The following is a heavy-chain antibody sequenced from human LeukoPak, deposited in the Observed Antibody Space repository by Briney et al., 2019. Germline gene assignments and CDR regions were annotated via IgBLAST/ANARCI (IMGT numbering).Heavy chain of an antibody. V-gene: IGHV4-34*01. CDR2: INHRGSA. Sequence: SETLSLTCAVSGGPFSGYYWTWIRQSPEKGLEWIGEINHRGSANYNASIRSRVTISVDTSRNQFSLTMSSVTVADTAVYYCARGCVAATGLDCAEFDHWGQGALVTVSS. D-gene: IGHD6-13*01. J-gene: IGHJ4*02. CDR1: GGPFSGYY. CDR3: ARGCVAATGLDCAEFDH.